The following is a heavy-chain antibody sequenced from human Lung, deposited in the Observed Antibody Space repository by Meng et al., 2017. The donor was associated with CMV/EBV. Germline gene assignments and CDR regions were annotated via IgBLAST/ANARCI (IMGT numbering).Heavy chain of an antibody. J-gene: IGHJ4*01. CDR2: ISAYNGNT. CDR1: GYTFTSYG. CDR3: ARNTYYYDSSGYYTDY. V-gene: IGHV1-18*01. D-gene: IGHD3-22*01. Sequence: SVXVSXXASGYTFTSYGISWVRQAPGQGLEWMGWISAYNGNTNYAQKLQGRVTMTTDTSTSTAYMELRSLRSDDTAVYYCARNTYYYDSSGYYTDYWGQGTXVPVPS.